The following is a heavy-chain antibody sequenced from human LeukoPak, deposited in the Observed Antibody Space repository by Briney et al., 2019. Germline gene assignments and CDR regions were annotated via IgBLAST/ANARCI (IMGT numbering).Heavy chain of an antibody. J-gene: IGHJ4*02. CDR3: ARAPKYYYDSSGYFDY. CDR2: INPNSGGT. Sequence: GASVKVSCKASGYTFTGYYMHWVRQAPGQGLEWMGWINPNSGGTNYAQKFQGRVTMTRDTSISTAYMELSRLRSDDTAVYYCARAPKYYYDSSGYFDYWGQGTLVTVSS. V-gene: IGHV1-2*02. D-gene: IGHD3-22*01. CDR1: GYTFTGYY.